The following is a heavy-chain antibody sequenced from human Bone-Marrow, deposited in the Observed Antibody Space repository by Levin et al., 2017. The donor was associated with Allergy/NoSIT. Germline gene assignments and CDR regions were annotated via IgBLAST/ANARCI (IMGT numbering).Heavy chain of an antibody. CDR1: GFTFSSYA. V-gene: IGHV3-23*01. CDR2: ISGSGGST. D-gene: IGHD3-10*01. CDR3: AKETGFGEQSDY. J-gene: IGHJ4*02. Sequence: RAGGSLRLSCAASGFTFSSYAMSWVRQAPGKGLEWVPAISGSGGSTYYADSVKGRFTISRDNSKNTLYLQMNSLRAEDTAVYYCAKETGFGEQSDYWGQGTLVTVSS.